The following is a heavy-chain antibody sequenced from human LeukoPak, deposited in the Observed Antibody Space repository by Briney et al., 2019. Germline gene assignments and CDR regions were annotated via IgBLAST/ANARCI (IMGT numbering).Heavy chain of an antibody. CDR3: ARGGSYYAILTGPLSGWFDP. CDR1: GGSFSGYY. Sequence: SETLSLTCAVYGGSFSGYYWSWIRQPPGKGLEWIGEINHSGSTNYNPSLKSRVTISVDTSKNQFSLTLSSVTAADTAVYYCARGGSYYAILTGPLSGWFDPCGQGTLVTVSA. D-gene: IGHD3-9*01. V-gene: IGHV4-34*01. CDR2: INHSGST. J-gene: IGHJ5*02.